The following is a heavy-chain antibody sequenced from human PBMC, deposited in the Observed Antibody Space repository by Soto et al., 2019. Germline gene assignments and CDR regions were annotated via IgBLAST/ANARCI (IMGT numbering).Heavy chain of an antibody. Sequence: SETLSLTCTVSGGSISSGGYYWSWIRQHPGKGREWIGYIYYSGSTYYNPSLKRRVTISVDTSKNQFSLKLSSVTAADTAVYYCARVSYRWQLVDYWGQGTLVTVSS. D-gene: IGHD3-16*02. J-gene: IGHJ4*02. CDR2: IYYSGST. V-gene: IGHV4-31*03. CDR1: GGSISSGGYY. CDR3: ARVSYRWQLVDY.